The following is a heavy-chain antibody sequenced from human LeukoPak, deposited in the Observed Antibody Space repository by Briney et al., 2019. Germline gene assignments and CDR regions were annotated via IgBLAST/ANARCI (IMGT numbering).Heavy chain of an antibody. CDR3: AKDQYYDSKGWFDA. Sequence: ASVKVSCKASGYTFSVYGITWVRQAPGQRLEWMGWISAYNGNTNYAQKLQGRVTMTTDTSTSTAYMDLRSLRSDDTAVYYCAKDQYYDSKGWFDAWGQGTLVTVSS. D-gene: IGHD3-22*01. V-gene: IGHV1-18*01. CDR1: GYTFSVYG. CDR2: ISAYNGNT. J-gene: IGHJ5*02.